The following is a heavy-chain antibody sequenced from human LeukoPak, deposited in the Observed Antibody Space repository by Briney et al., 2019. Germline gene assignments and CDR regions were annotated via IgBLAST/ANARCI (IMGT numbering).Heavy chain of an antibody. D-gene: IGHD3-3*01. J-gene: IGHJ4*02. CDR1: GFTFSSYA. V-gene: IGHV3-48*01. Sequence: GGSLRLSCAATGFTFSSYAMSWVRQAPGKGLEWVSYISSSSSTIYYADSVKGRFTISRDNAKNSLYLQMNSLRAEDTAVYYCARDDYDFWSGYPYYWGQGTLVTFSS. CDR3: ARDDYDFWSGYPYY. CDR2: ISSSSSTI.